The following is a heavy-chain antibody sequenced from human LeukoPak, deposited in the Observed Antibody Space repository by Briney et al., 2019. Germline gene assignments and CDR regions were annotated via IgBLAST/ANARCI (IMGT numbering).Heavy chain of an antibody. Sequence: PSETLSLTCTISGGSISTCYWSWIRQPAGKGLEWIGRIYTSGSTNYNPSLKSRVTMSVDTSKNQFSLNLSSVTAADTAVYYCAREPYYGMDVWGQGTTVTVSS. CDR1: GGSISTCY. CDR2: IYTSGST. J-gene: IGHJ6*02. CDR3: AREPYYGMDV. V-gene: IGHV4-4*07.